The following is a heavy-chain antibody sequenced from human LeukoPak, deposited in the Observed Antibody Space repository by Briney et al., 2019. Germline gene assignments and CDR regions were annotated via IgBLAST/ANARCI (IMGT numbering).Heavy chain of an antibody. CDR2: ISYDGSNK. CDR1: GFTFSSYS. D-gene: IGHD3-10*01. Sequence: GGSLRLSCAASGFTFSSYSMNWVRQAPGKGLEWVAVISYDGSNKYYADSVKGRFTISRDNSKNTLYLQMNSLRAEDTAVYYCAKASGVPWADYAFDIWGQGTMVTVSS. J-gene: IGHJ3*02. V-gene: IGHV3-30*18. CDR3: AKASGVPWADYAFDI.